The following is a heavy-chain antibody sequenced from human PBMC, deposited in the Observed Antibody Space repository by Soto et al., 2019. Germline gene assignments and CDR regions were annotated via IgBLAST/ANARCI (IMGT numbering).Heavy chain of an antibody. CDR3: ARDAVFSRELELRRPYFDY. Sequence: GGSLRLSCAASGFTFSDYYMSWIRKAPGKGLEWVSYISSSGSTIYYADSVKGRFTISRDNAKNSLYLQMNSLRAEDTAVYYCARDAVFSRELELRRPYFDYWGQGTLVTVSS. D-gene: IGHD1-7*01. V-gene: IGHV3-11*01. J-gene: IGHJ4*02. CDR1: GFTFSDYY. CDR2: ISSSGSTI.